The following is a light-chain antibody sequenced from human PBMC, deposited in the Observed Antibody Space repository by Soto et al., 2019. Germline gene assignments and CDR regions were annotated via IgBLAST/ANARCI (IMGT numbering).Light chain of an antibody. CDR3: QHLNSYPIT. CDR2: EVS. V-gene: IGKV1-5*01. CDR1: RDTNYW. Sequence: IQMTQSPSTLSASVGDRVTITCRAGRDTNYWLARHQQRPGKAPKLLIYEVSTLQSGVPSRFSGSGSGTDFTLTISSLQPEDFATYYCQHLNSYPITFGQGTRLEIK. J-gene: IGKJ5*01.